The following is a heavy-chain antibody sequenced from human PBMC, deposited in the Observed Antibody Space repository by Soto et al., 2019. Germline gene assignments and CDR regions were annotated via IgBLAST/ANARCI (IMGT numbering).Heavy chain of an antibody. Sequence: GGSLRLSCAASGFTFSSYAMHWVRQAPGKGLEYVSAISSNGGSTYYANSVKGRFTISRDNSKNTLYLQMGSLRAEDMAVYYCARDSSDIWGQGTMVTVSS. CDR3: ARDSSDI. J-gene: IGHJ3*02. CDR2: ISSNGGST. V-gene: IGHV3-64*01. CDR1: GFTFSSYA.